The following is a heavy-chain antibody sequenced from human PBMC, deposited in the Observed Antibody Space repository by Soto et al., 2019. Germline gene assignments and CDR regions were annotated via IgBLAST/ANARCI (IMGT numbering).Heavy chain of an antibody. CDR2: ISYDGSNK. CDR3: AKDLPLSF. J-gene: IGHJ4*02. Sequence: GGSLRLSCAASGFTFSSYGMHRVRQAPGKGLEWVAVISYDGSNKYYADSAKGRFTISRDNSKNTLYLQMNSLRAEDTAVYYCAKDLPLSFWGQGTLVTVSS. V-gene: IGHV3-30*18. D-gene: IGHD2-15*01. CDR1: GFTFSSYG.